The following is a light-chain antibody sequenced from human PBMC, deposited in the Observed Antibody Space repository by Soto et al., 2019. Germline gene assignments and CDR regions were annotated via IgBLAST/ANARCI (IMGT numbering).Light chain of an antibody. V-gene: IGKV4-1*01. CDR1: RSLLYSSNTKNY. J-gene: IGKJ2*01. CDR2: WAS. Sequence: DIVMTQSPDSLAVSLGERATIKCKSSRSLLYSSNTKNYLAWYQHRPGQPPKLLFYWASTRASGVPDRFSGGGSWTDFTLTINSLQAEDVAVYYCQQYYSIPYTFGQGTKLEIK. CDR3: QQYYSIPYT.